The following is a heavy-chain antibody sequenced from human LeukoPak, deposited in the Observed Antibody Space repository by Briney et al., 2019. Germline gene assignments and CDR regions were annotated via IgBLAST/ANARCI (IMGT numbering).Heavy chain of an antibody. D-gene: IGHD2-2*01. CDR2: IIPIFGTA. CDR3: ARDNVICSSTSCYQDYYYYYMDV. CDR1: GGIFSSYA. Sequence: SVKVSCKASGGIFSSYAISWVRQAPGQGLEWMGGIIPIFGTANYAQKFQGRVTITADESTSTAYMELSSLRSEDTAVYYCARDNVICSSTSCYQDYYYYYMDVWGKGTTVTVSS. V-gene: IGHV1-69*01. J-gene: IGHJ6*03.